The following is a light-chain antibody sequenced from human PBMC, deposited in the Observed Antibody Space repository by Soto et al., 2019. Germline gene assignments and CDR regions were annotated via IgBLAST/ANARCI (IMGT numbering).Light chain of an antibody. V-gene: IGLV2-23*01. CDR1: SSDIGRYNL. CDR2: EGT. CDR3: CSYAGGSSYV. Sequence: QSALTQPASVSGSPGQSIPISCTGTSSDIGRYNLVSWYQQHPGKAPKLIIYEGTKRPSGVSNHFSGSKSGNTASLTISGLQAEDEADYYCCSYAGGSSYVFGTGTKVTV. J-gene: IGLJ1*01.